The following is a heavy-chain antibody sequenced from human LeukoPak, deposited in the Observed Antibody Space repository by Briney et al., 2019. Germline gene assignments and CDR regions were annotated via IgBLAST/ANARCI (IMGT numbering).Heavy chain of an antibody. Sequence: ASETLSLTCAVYGGSFSGYYWSWIRQPPGKGLEWIGEINHSGITNYNPSLKSRVTISVDTSKNQFSLKLSSVTAADTAVYYCARGRGNIVVVVAPGGIWGQGTLVTVSS. CDR2: INHSGIT. CDR1: GGSFSGYY. D-gene: IGHD2-15*01. J-gene: IGHJ4*02. CDR3: ARGRGNIVVVVAPGGI. V-gene: IGHV4-34*01.